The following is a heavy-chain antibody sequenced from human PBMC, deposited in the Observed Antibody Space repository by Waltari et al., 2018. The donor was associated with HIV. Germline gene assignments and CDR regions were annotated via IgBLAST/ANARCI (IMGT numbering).Heavy chain of an antibody. CDR1: GFTFGVFA. CDR2: IGVNSGSI. J-gene: IGHJ6*02. Sequence: EVQLVESGGGLVQPGRSLRLSCAASGFTFGVFAMHWVRQALGKGLGWVSIIGVNSGSIGNADAVKSRFTSSRDNAKNSLYLQMNSLRAEDTALYFCAKDIRDSRGDYYYYGMDVWGQGTTVTVSS. V-gene: IGHV3-9*01. D-gene: IGHD2-21*01. CDR3: AKDIRDSRGDYYYYGMDV.